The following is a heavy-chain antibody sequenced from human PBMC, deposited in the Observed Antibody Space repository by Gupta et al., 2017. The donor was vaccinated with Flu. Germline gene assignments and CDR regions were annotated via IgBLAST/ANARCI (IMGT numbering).Heavy chain of an antibody. J-gene: IGHJ6*03. CDR2: IYYSGST. CDR3: ARSSTPDYGSGTYYSPYHYYYMDV. Sequence: IGNIYYSGSTNYNPSLKSRVTISVDTSKNQFSLKLSSVTAADTAVYYCARSSTPDYGSGTYYSPYHYYYMDVWGKGTTVTVSS. V-gene: IGHV4-59*01. D-gene: IGHD3-10*01.